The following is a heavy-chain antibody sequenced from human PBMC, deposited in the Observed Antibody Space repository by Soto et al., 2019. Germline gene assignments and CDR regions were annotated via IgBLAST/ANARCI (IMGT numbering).Heavy chain of an antibody. J-gene: IGHJ6*02. CDR1: GFTFSSYG. CDR2: ISYDGSNK. D-gene: IGHD6-25*01. V-gene: IGHV3-30*18. Sequence: GSLRLSCAASGFTFSSYGMHWVRQAPGKGLEWVAVISYDGSNKYYADSVKGRFTISRDNSKNTLYLQMNSLRAEDTAVYYCAKEGIRGYFYYYGMDVWGQGTTVTVSS. CDR3: AKEGIRGYFYYYGMDV.